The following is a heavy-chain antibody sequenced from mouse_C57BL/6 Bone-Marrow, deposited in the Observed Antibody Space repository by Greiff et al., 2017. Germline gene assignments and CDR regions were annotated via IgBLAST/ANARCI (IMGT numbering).Heavy chain of an antibody. CDR3: STGTTVVAKGFAY. CDR1: GFNIKDDY. J-gene: IGHJ3*01. D-gene: IGHD1-1*01. Sequence: EVQLQQSGAELVRPGASVKLSCTASGFNIKDDYMHWVKQRPEQGLEWIGWIDPENGDTEYASKFQGKATITADPSSNTAYLQLSSLTSEDTSVYYWSTGTTVVAKGFAYWGRGTLVTVSA. V-gene: IGHV14-4*01. CDR2: IDPENGDT.